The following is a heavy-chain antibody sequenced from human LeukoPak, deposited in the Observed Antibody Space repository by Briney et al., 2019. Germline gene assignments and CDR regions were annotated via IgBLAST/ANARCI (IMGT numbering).Heavy chain of an antibody. D-gene: IGHD5-24*01. V-gene: IGHV6-1*01. CDR2: TYYNSINSHWSK. CDR3: ARGWLQSGFGY. J-gene: IGHJ4*02. CDR1: GDSVSNDSAG. Sequence: SQTLSLTCAISGDSVSNDSAGWNWIRQSPSRGLEWLGSTYYNSINSHWSKDYAPAVKSRITITPDTTKNQFSLQLNSVTPEDTAVYYCARGWLQSGFGYWGQGTLVTVSS.